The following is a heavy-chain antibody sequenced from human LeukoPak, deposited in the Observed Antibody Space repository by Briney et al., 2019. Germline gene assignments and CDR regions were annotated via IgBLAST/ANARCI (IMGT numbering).Heavy chain of an antibody. CDR1: GASISSSSYC. CDR3: ARSDCSSTSCYDLFDP. J-gene: IGHJ5*02. D-gene: IGHD2-2*01. CDR2: IYYNRST. Sequence: PSETLSLTCIVSGASISSSSYCWGWIRQPPGKGLEWIGSIYYNRSTYYNPSLKSRVTMSVDTSKNQFSLKLSSVTAADTAVYYCARSDCSSTSCYDLFDPWGQGTLVTVSS. V-gene: IGHV4-39*01.